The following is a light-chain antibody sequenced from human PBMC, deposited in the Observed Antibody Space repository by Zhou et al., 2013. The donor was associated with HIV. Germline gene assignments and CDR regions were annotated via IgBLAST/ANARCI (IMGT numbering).Light chain of an antibody. J-gene: IGKJ2*02. CDR2: GAS. Sequence: EIVMTQSPATLSVSPGERVTLSCRASQSVSTNLAWYQQKFGLAPRLLIYGASTRATGIPARFRGSGSGTEFTLTISSLQSEDFAVYYCQQYDNWPLCTFGQGTKLDIK. CDR1: QSVSTN. V-gene: IGKV3-15*01. CDR3: QQYDNWPLCT.